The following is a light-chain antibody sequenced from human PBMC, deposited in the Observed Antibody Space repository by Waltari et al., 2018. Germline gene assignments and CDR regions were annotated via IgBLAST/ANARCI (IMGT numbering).Light chain of an antibody. J-gene: IGKJ5*01. CDR3: QQHNNRPPVT. Sequence: EIVLTQSPAALSLSPGERATLSCRASQSVNTDLAWYKKKPGRAPRLLVYDAPNRANGIPAMFSGSVSCTDFTLTISSLEPEDFAVYYCQQHNNRPPVTFGQGTRLEIQ. CDR2: DAP. V-gene: IGKV3-11*01. CDR1: QSVNTD.